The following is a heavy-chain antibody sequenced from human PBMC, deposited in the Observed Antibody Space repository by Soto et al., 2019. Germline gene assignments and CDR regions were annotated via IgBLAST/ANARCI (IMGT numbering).Heavy chain of an antibody. CDR2: ISYDGSKK. V-gene: IGHV3-30*18. D-gene: IGHD6-19*01. CDR3: AKDLTSGWYGSDH. CDR1: GFTFSNYG. J-gene: IGHJ4*02. Sequence: QVQLVESGGGVVQPGRSLRLSCAASGFTFSNYGMHWVRQAPGKGLEWVAVISYDGSKKYYADSVEGRFTISRDISKNTLYLQMNSLRAEDTAVYYCAKDLTSGWYGSDHWGQGTLVTVFS.